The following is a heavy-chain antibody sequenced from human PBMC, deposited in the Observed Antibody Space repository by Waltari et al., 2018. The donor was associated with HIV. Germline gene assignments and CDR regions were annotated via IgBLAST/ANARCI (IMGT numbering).Heavy chain of an antibody. V-gene: IGHV1-2*02. J-gene: IGHJ4*02. Sequence: QVLLVQSGAEVKKPGASVRLSCKASGYIFTDNYIHCVRQAPGQGLEWMGWINTNNGGTVIVAKLQGRVTLTRDTSINSAYMELTRLKSDDTAVYYCAREGRSSQKLHFDSWGQGTLVTVSS. CDR3: AREGRSSQKLHFDS. D-gene: IGHD3-10*01. CDR1: GYIFTDNY. CDR2: INTNNGGT.